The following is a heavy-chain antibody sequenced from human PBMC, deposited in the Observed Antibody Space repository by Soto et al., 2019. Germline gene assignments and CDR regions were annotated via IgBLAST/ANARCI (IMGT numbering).Heavy chain of an antibody. CDR3: GRIDY. CDR2: VSWNGGSI. J-gene: IGHJ4*02. Sequence: EVQLVESGGGLVQSGRSLTLSCVASGFTFDDYAMHWFRQAPGEGLEWVSGVSWNGGSINYVGSVKGRFTISRDNAKKSLYLQMNSLRPEDTALYYCGRIDYWGQGTLVTVPS. V-gene: IGHV3-9*01. CDR1: GFTFDDYA.